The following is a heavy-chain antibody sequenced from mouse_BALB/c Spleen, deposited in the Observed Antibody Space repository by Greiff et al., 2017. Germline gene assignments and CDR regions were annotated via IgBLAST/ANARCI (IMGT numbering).Heavy chain of an antibody. D-gene: IGHD2-1*01. CDR1: GFTFSNYW. CDR2: IRLKSNNYAT. J-gene: IGHJ3*01. V-gene: IGHV6-6*02. Sequence: EVQVVESGGGLVQPGGSMKLSCVASGFTFSNYWMNWVRQSPEKGLEWVAEIRLKSNNYATHYAESVKGRFTISRDDSKSSVYLQMNNLRAEDTGIYYCSHGNYVWFAYWGQGTLVTVSA. CDR3: SHGNYVWFAY.